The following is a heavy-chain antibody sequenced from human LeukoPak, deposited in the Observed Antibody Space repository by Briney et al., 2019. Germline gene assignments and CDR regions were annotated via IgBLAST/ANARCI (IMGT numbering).Heavy chain of an antibody. CDR3: AKGRITMIVVVPFDY. J-gene: IGHJ4*02. CDR2: ISGSGGST. Sequence: GGSLRLSCAASEFTFSSYSMNWVRQAPGKGLEWVSAISGSGGSTYYADSVKGRFTISRDNSKNTLYLQMNSLRAEDTAVYYCAKGRITMIVVVPFDYWGQGTLVTVSS. V-gene: IGHV3-23*01. D-gene: IGHD3-22*01. CDR1: EFTFSSYS.